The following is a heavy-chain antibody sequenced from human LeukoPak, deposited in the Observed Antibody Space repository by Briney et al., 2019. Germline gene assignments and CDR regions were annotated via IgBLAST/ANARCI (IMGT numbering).Heavy chain of an antibody. J-gene: IGHJ4*02. CDR2: ISSSSSYI. Sequence: AGGSLRLSCAASGFTFSSYSMNWVRQAPGKGLEWVSSISSSSSYIYYADSVKGRFTISRDNAKNSLYLQMNSLRAEDTAVYYCANLAVAGRNFDYWGQGTLVTVSS. CDR1: GFTFSSYS. CDR3: ANLAVAGRNFDY. D-gene: IGHD6-19*01. V-gene: IGHV3-21*01.